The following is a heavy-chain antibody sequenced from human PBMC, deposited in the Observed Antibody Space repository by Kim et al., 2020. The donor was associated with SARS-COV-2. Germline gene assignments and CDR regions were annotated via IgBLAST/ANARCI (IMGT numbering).Heavy chain of an antibody. J-gene: IGHJ6*03. CDR1: GFTFSTYW. D-gene: IGHD2-2*01. Sequence: GGSLRLSCAASGFTFSTYWMYWVRQAPGKGLVWVSRVNSDGSRTNYADSVKGRFTISRDNAKNTLYLQMNSLRAEDTAVYYCARPSSTGCAGYYMDVWGKGTAVTVSS. CDR2: VNSDGSRT. V-gene: IGHV3-74*01. CDR3: ARPSSTGCAGYYMDV.